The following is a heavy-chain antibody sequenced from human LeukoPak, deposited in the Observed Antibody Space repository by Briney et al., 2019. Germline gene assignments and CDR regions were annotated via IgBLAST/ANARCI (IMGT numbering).Heavy chain of an antibody. CDR2: IRSKAYGGTT. D-gene: IGHD6-6*01. CDR1: GFTFGDYA. V-gene: IGHV3-49*04. J-gene: IGHJ6*03. CDR3: TRVRSSSSKFSYYYYYYMDV. Sequence: GRSLRLSCTASGFTFGDYAMSWVRQAPGKGLEWVGFIRSKAYGGTTEYAASVKGRFTISRDDSKSIAYLQMNSLKTEDTAVYYCTRVRSSSSKFSYYYYYYMDVWGEGTTVTVSS.